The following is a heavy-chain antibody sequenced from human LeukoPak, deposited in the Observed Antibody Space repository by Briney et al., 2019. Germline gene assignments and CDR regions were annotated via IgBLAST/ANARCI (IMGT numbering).Heavy chain of an antibody. CDR3: TRVGDHYHWYFDL. J-gene: IGHJ2*01. D-gene: IGHD3-10*01. Sequence: GGSLTLSCAASGFSVGTKCMNWVRQAPGKGLEWVSILYSGGDTYYADSVKGRFTISRDNSRNTLSLQMNSLRVDDTAVYYCTRVGDHYHWYFDLWGRGTLVTVSS. V-gene: IGHV3-53*01. CDR2: LYSGGDT. CDR1: GFSVGTKC.